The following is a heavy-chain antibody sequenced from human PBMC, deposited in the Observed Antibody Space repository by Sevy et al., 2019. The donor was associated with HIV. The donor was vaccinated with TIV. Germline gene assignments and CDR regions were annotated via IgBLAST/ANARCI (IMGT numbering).Heavy chain of an antibody. Sequence: GGSLRLSCAVSGFTFSSYGIHWVRQAPGKGLEWVTVLLYDGSNKYYADSVKGRFTISRDNSKNALYLQMNSLRAEDTAVYYCARGKAALPGYYYGMDVWGQVTTVTVSS. J-gene: IGHJ6*02. V-gene: IGHV3-30*03. CDR3: ARGKAALPGYYYGMDV. D-gene: IGHD6-6*01. CDR2: LLYDGSNK. CDR1: GFTFSSYG.